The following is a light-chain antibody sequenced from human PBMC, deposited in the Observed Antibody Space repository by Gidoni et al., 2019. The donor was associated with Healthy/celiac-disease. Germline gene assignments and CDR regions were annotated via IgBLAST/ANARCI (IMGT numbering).Light chain of an antibody. Sequence: QSALTQPRAVSGSPGQSVTISCTGTSSDVGGYNYVSWYQQHPGKAPTLMIYDVSKRPSGVPDRFSCSKSGNTASLTISGLQAEDEADYYCCSYAGSYTFYVFGTGTKVTVL. V-gene: IGLV2-11*01. CDR1: SSDVGGYNY. CDR2: DVS. CDR3: CSYAGSYTFYV. J-gene: IGLJ1*01.